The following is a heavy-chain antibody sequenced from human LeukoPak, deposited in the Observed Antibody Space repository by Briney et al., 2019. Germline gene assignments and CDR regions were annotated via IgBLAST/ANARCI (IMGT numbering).Heavy chain of an antibody. Sequence: SETLSLTCTVAGYSISSGYYWCCIRQPPGRGLEWIGSIYHSGSTYYNPSLKSRVTISVDTSKNHFSLKLSSVTAADTAVYYCARGLWSAGNWFDPWGQGTLVTVSS. J-gene: IGHJ5*02. CDR3: ARGLWSAGNWFDP. CDR1: GYSISSGYY. CDR2: IYHSGST. D-gene: IGHD1-26*01. V-gene: IGHV4-38-2*02.